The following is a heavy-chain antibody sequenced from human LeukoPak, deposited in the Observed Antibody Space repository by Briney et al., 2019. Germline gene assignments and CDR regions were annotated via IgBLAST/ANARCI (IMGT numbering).Heavy chain of an antibody. V-gene: IGHV4-59*01. CDR1: GGSISTYY. Sequence: SETLSLTCTVSGGSISTYYWSWIRQSPGKGLEWIGYIFYSGNTDYNPPLQSRVTISLDTSKNQFSLKLSSVTAADTALYYCARGYSSSSVLGYYYYYMDVWGKGTTVTVSS. J-gene: IGHJ6*03. CDR2: IFYSGNT. D-gene: IGHD6-6*01. CDR3: ARGYSSSSVLGYYYYYMDV.